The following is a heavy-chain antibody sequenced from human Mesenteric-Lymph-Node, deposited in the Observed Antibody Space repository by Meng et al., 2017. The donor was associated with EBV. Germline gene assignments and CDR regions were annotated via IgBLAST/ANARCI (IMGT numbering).Heavy chain of an antibody. Sequence: QGQLQEPGPGLVKPSQTLSLTCAVSGGSISSGGYYWSWIRQPPGKGLEWIGYIYYSGSTYYNPSLKSRVTISVDTSKNQFSLKLSSVTAADTAVYYCARVEQWLLYFDYWGQGTLVTVSS. CDR3: ARVEQWLLYFDY. V-gene: IGHV4-30-4*01. CDR1: GGSISSGGYY. CDR2: IYYSGST. D-gene: IGHD6-19*01. J-gene: IGHJ4*02.